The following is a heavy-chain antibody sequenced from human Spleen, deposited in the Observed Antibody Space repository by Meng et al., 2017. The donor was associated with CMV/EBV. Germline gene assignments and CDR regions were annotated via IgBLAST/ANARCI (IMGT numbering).Heavy chain of an antibody. CDR2: IYYSGST. J-gene: IGHJ6*02. V-gene: IGHV4-39*07. D-gene: IGHD6-19*01. CDR1: GGSISSSSYY. Sequence: SETLSLTCTVSGGSISSSSYYWGWIRQPPGKGLEWIGSIYYSGSTYYNPSLKSRVTISVDTSKNQFSLKLSSVTAADTAVYYCARDPPYSSGWGTLGMDVWGQGTTVTVSS. CDR3: ARDPPYSSGWGTLGMDV.